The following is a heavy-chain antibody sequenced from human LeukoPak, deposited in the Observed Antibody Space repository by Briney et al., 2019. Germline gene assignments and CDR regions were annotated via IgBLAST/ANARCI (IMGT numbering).Heavy chain of an antibody. CDR2: IYDGGST. CDR1: GDSISSYY. CDR3: AILAEYCNSGSCYLGWFDP. J-gene: IGHJ5*02. V-gene: IGHV4-59*01. Sequence: SSETLSLTCTVSGDSISSYYCSWIRQPPGKGLEWIGYIYDGGSTNYNPSLKSRVTMSVDTSKNQFSLKLSSVTAADTAVYYCAILAEYCNSGSCYLGWFDPWGQGTLVTVSS. D-gene: IGHD2-15*01.